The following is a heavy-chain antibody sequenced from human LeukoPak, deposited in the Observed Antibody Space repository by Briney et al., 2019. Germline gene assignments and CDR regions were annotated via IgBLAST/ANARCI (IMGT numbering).Heavy chain of an antibody. V-gene: IGHV4-59*08. CDR1: GGSISSYY. Sequence: SETPSLTCTVSGGSISSYYWSWIRQPPGKGLEWIGYIYYSGSTNYNPSLKSRVTISVDTSKNQFSLKLSSVTAADTAVYYCARLKRLTTVAYWYFDLWGRGTLVTVSS. CDR2: IYYSGST. CDR3: ARLKRLTTVAYWYFDL. J-gene: IGHJ2*01. D-gene: IGHD4-23*01.